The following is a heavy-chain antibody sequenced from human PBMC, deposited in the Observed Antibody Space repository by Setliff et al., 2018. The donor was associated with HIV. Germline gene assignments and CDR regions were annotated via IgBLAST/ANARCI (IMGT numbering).Heavy chain of an antibody. Sequence: GGSLRLSCVVSGFTFRSHAMHWVRQAPGKGLEWVAVIRYDGTNIYYADSVEGRFTVSRDNSKNKLFLQMNTLRAEDTAVYYCAKIHLTGVVTSPYYFDSWGQGTLVTVSS. J-gene: IGHJ4*02. CDR1: GFTFRSHA. D-gene: IGHD2-15*01. CDR3: AKIHLTGVVTSPYYFDS. CDR2: IRYDGTNI. V-gene: IGHV3-30*02.